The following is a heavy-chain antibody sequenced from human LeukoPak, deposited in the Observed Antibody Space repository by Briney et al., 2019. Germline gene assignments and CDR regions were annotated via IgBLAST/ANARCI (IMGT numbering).Heavy chain of an antibody. CDR1: GGSFSGYY. CDR2: INHSGSS. Sequence: SETLSLTCAVYGGSFSGYYWSWVRQPPGKGLEWIGEINHSGSSNYNPYLKSRVTISVDTSKNQFSLKLSSVTAADTAVYYCARVSLELRYFDWPSLSYGMDVWGQGTTVTVSS. CDR3: ARVSLELRYFDWPSLSYGMDV. J-gene: IGHJ6*02. V-gene: IGHV4-34*01. D-gene: IGHD3-9*01.